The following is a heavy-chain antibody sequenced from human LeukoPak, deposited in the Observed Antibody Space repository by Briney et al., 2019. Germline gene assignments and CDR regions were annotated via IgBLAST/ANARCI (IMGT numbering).Heavy chain of an antibody. J-gene: IGHJ5*02. Sequence: GGSLRLSCAASGFTFSSYAMHWVRQAPGKGLEWVAVISYDGSNKYYADSVKGRFTISRDNSKNTLYLQMNSLRAEDTAVYYCARAAIVVVGFDPWGQGTLVTVSS. CDR2: ISYDGSNK. CDR1: GFTFSSYA. D-gene: IGHD3-22*01. CDR3: ARAAIVVVGFDP. V-gene: IGHV3-30-3*01.